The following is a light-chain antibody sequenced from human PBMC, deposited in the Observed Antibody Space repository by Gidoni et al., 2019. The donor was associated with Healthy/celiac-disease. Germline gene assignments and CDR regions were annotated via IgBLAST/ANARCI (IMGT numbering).Light chain of an antibody. CDR1: QSIRRS. Sequence: EFLLTQSPATLSLSPGERATVSCLASQSIRRSLEWYQKRPGQTPRLLIYESSRRADGTPARFSGRESGTDFSLTITNPGPEDSETYDCQQRGEWPPGAAFGEGTRLEI. CDR2: ESS. V-gene: IGKV3-11*01. J-gene: IGKJ5*01. CDR3: QQRGEWPPGAA.